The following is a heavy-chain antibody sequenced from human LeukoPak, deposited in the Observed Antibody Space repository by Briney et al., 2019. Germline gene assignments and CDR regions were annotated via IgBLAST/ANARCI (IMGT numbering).Heavy chain of an antibody. CDR2: ISSSSSYI. V-gene: IGHV3-21*01. D-gene: IGHD6-13*01. CDR1: GFTFSSYS. CDR3: ATSPMEQQDGWFDP. J-gene: IGHJ5*02. Sequence: PGGSLRLSCAASGFTFSSYSMNWVRQAPGKGLEWVSSISSSSSYIYYADSVKGRFTISRGNAKNSLYLQMNSLRAEDTAVYYCATSPMEQQDGWFDPWGQGTLVTVSS.